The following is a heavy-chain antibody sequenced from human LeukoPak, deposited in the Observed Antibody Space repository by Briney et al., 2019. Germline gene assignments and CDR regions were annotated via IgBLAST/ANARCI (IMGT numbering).Heavy chain of an antibody. Sequence: SVKVSCKASGGTFSSYAISWVRQAPGQGLEWMGRIIPIFGTANYAQKFQGRVTITTDESTSTAYMELSSLRSEDTAVYYCARGAEAETSPLDFWGQGTLVIVS. V-gene: IGHV1-69*05. CDR2: IIPIFGTA. D-gene: IGHD6-13*01. CDR1: GGTFSSYA. J-gene: IGHJ4*02. CDR3: ARGAEAETSPLDF.